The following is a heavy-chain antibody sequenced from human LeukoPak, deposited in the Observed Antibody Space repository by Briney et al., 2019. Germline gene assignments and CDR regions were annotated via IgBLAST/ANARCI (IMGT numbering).Heavy chain of an antibody. Sequence: PGGSLRLSCAASGFSLSSYSMNWVRQAPGKGLEWVSSITISSNFIYYADSVKGRFTISRDNAKSSLFLQMNSLRAEDTAVYFCARDGHGDGFLTGYSYLGMDVWGQGTTVTVSS. D-gene: IGHD3-9*01. J-gene: IGHJ6*02. CDR3: ARDGHGDGFLTGYSYLGMDV. CDR1: GFSLSSYS. CDR2: ITISSNFI. V-gene: IGHV3-21*01.